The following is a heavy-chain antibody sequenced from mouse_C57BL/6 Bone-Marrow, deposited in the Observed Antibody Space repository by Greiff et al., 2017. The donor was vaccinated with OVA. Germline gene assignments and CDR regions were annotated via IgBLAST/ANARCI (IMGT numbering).Heavy chain of an antibody. V-gene: IGHV1-26*01. CDR1: GYTFTDYY. J-gene: IGHJ4*01. CDR3: ARDRDYEYAMDY. CDR2: INPNNGGT. Sequence: EVQLQQSGPELVKPGASVKISCKASGYTFTDYYMNWVKQSHGKSLEWIGDINPNNGGTSYNQKFKGKATLTVDKSSSTAYMELRSLTSEDSAVYYCARDRDYEYAMDYWGKGTSVTVSS. D-gene: IGHD2-4*01.